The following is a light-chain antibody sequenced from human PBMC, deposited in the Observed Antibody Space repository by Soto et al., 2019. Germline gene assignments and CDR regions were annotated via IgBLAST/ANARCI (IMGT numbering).Light chain of an antibody. CDR3: QHYNSYPWT. CDR1: QSIGSW. V-gene: IGKV1-5*03. Sequence: DIQMTQSPSILSASVGDRVTVTCGASQSIGSWVAWYQQKPGRAPNLLIHKASHLESGVPSRFSGSGSGTEFTLTISSLQPGDFATYYCQHYNSYPWTFGQGTKVDI. J-gene: IGKJ1*01. CDR2: KAS.